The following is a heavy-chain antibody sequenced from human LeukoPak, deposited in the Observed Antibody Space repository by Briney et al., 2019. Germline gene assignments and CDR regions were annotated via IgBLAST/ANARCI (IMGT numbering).Heavy chain of an antibody. D-gene: IGHD1-26*01. J-gene: IGHJ4*02. CDR1: GGSISSGGYY. CDR3: ARDSGELPGDY. V-gene: IGHV4-30-2*01. CDR2: NYHSGST. Sequence: SETLSLTCTVSGGSISSGGYYWSWIRQPPGKGLEWIGYNYHSGSTYYNPSLKSRVTISVDRSKNQFSLKLSSVTAADTAVYYCARDSGELPGDYWGQGTLVTVSS.